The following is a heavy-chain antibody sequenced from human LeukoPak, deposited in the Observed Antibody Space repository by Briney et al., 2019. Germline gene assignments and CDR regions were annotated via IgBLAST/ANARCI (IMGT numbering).Heavy chain of an antibody. J-gene: IGHJ4*02. V-gene: IGHV1-8*01. D-gene: IGHD5-18*01. CDR3: ARGGFIYGYSYFDY. CDR1: GYSFTTYN. Sequence: ASVKVPCKASGYSFTTYNINWVRQAPGQGLEWMGWMSTNSTNSGYAQKFLGRATMTGDSSMSTAYLELSSLRSEDTAVYYCARGGFIYGYSYFDYWGQGTLVTVSS. CDR2: MSTNSTNS.